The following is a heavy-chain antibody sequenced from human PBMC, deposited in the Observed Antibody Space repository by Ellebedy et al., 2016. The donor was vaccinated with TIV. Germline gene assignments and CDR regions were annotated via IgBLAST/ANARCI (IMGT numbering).Heavy chain of an antibody. CDR1: GFTFSSYW. Sequence: GESLKISCAASGFTFSSYWMSWVRQAPGKGLEWVAGIKQDGSVKYYLDSVTGRFTISRDNAKNSLYLQMNSLRAEDTAVYYCAKDSQSRIAVATVAFDIWGQGTMVTVSS. J-gene: IGHJ3*02. CDR3: AKDSQSRIAVATVAFDI. D-gene: IGHD6-19*01. V-gene: IGHV3-7*03. CDR2: IKQDGSVK.